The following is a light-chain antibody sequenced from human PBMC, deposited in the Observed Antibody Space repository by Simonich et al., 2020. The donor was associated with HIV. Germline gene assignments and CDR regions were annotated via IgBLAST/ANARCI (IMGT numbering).Light chain of an antibody. J-gene: IGKJ5*01. V-gene: IGKV3-15*01. Sequence: EIVMTQSPVTLSVSPGERTTLSGRASQSISSNLAWYQQKPGPAPRLLIYGASTRATGIPARFSASGSGTEFTLTISSLEPEDFAVYYCQQRSNWPPITFGQGTRLEIK. CDR1: QSISSN. CDR3: QQRSNWPPIT. CDR2: GAS.